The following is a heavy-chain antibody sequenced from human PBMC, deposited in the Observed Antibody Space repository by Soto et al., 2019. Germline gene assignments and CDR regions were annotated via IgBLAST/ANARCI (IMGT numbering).Heavy chain of an antibody. Sequence: EVQLVESGGDLVQPGRSLRLSCAASGFTCDDYAMHWVRQVPGKGLQWVSGLSWNGVTIGYAASVKGRFTISRDNAKKSLYRQMNGLRPDDTALYYCAASRAYDSSDYSGFHYGMEVWGLGTTVAVSS. J-gene: IGHJ6*02. CDR1: GFTCDDYA. V-gene: IGHV3-9*01. CDR3: AASRAYDSSDYSGFHYGMEV. CDR2: LSWNGVTI. D-gene: IGHD3-22*01.